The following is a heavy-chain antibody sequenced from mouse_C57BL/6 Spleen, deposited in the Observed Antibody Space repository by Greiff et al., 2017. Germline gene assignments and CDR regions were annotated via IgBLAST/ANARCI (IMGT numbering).Heavy chain of an antibody. Sequence: VQLQQPGAELVKPGASVKLSCKASGYPFTSYWMHWVKQRPGQGLEWIGMIHPNSGSPTYNEKFKSKATLTVDKSSSTAYMQLSSLTSEDSALYYWARSNGSIHWYCDVWGTGTTGTVSS. CDR3: ARSNGSIHWYCDV. CDR2: IHPNSGSP. V-gene: IGHV1-64*01. CDR1: GYPFTSYW. D-gene: IGHD1-1*01. J-gene: IGHJ1*03.